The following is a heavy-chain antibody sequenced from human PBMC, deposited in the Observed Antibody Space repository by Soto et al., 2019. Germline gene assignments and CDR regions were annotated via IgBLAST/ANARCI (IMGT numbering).Heavy chain of an antibody. J-gene: IGHJ6*02. Sequence: GGSLRPSWAASGFSFDDYAIHWVRLAQGKGLEWVSGINWNSGSIGYADSVKGRFTISRDNSKNTLYLQMNSLRAEDTAVYYCARATYWEWKQLWLPYYYDGMDVWSQGTTVTVSS. CDR2: INWNSGSI. CDR1: GFSFDDYA. D-gene: IGHD5-18*01. CDR3: ARATYWEWKQLWLPYYYDGMDV. V-gene: IGHV3-9*01.